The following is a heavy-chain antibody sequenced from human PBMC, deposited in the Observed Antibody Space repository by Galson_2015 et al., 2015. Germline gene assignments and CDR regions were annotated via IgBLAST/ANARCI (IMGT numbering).Heavy chain of an antibody. Sequence: CAISGDSVSSNSAAWNWIGQSPSRGLEWLGRTYYRSKWYNDYAVSVKSRITINPDTSRNQFSLLLNSVTPEGTAVYYCAREFYGMDVWGQGTTVTVSS. CDR2: TYYRSKWYN. CDR1: GDSVSSNSAA. J-gene: IGHJ6*02. V-gene: IGHV6-1*01. CDR3: AREFYGMDV.